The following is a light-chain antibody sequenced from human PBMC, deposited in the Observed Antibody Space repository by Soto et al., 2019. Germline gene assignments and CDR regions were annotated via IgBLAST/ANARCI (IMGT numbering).Light chain of an antibody. CDR2: DVS. CDR1: SSDVGGYNY. V-gene: IGLV2-14*03. CDR3: CSYTTSNTRQIV. J-gene: IGLJ1*01. Sequence: QSALTQPASVSWAPGRSITISCTGTSSDVGGYNYVSWYQHHPGKAPKLMIYDVSNRPSGVSNRFSGSKSGNTASLTISGLQPEDEADYYCCSYTTSNTRQIVFGTGTKVTV.